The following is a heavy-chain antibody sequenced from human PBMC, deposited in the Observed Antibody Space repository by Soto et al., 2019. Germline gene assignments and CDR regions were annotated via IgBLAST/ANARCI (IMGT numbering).Heavy chain of an antibody. Sequence: QVQLVQSGAEVKKPGASVKVSCKASGYTFTSYAMHWVRQAPGQRLEWMGWINAGNGNTKYSQKFQGRVTITRDTSASTAYMELSSLRSEDTAVYYCAREELGDFWSGLSPDYYYGMDVWGQGTTVTVSS. D-gene: IGHD3-3*01. CDR1: GYTFTSYA. V-gene: IGHV1-3*01. CDR3: AREELGDFWSGLSPDYYYGMDV. CDR2: INAGNGNT. J-gene: IGHJ6*02.